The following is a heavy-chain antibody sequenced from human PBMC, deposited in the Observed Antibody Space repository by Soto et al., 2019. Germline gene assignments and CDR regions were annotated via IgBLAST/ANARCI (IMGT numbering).Heavy chain of an antibody. CDR2: IDPNDSYT. D-gene: IGHD1-26*01. Sequence: GESLKISCKGSGYSFTSYWISWVRQMPGKGLEWMGRIDPNDSYTNYSPSFQGHVTISADKSISTAYLQWSSLKASDTAMYYCARGHRAIGYYYYGMDVWGQGTTVTVS. J-gene: IGHJ6*02. CDR1: GYSFTSYW. CDR3: ARGHRAIGYYYYGMDV. V-gene: IGHV5-10-1*01.